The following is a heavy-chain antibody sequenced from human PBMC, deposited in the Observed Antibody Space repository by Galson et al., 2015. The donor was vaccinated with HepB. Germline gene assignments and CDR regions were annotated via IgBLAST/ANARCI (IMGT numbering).Heavy chain of an antibody. CDR2: IIPIFGTA. V-gene: IGHV1-69*13. D-gene: IGHD3-22*01. Sequence: SVKVSCKASGGTFSSYAISWVRQAPGQGLEWMGGIIPIFGTANYAQKFQGRVTITADESTSTAYMELSSLRSEDTAVYYCARVPVKETYYYDSSGYRYFDLWGRGTLVTVSS. CDR3: ARVPVKETYYYDSSGYRYFDL. J-gene: IGHJ2*01. CDR1: GGTFSSYA.